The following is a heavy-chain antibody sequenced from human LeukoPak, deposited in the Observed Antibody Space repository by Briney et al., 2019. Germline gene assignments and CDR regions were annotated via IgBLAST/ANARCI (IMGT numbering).Heavy chain of an antibody. CDR3: ARVEANYYDSSGQLPAGYYYGMDV. CDR2: ISAYNGNT. V-gene: IGHV1-18*01. Sequence: VASVKVSCKASGYTFTSYGISWVRQAPGQGLEWMGWISAYNGNTNYAQKLQGRVTMTTDTSTSTAYMELRSLRSDDTAVYYCARVEANYYDSSGQLPAGYYYGMDVWGQGTTVTVSS. CDR1: GYTFTSYG. J-gene: IGHJ6*02. D-gene: IGHD3-22*01.